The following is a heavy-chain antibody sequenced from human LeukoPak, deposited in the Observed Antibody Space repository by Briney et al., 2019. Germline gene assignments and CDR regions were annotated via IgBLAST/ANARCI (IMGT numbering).Heavy chain of an antibody. J-gene: IGHJ4*02. Sequence: PGGSLRLSCAASGFTFSSYAMSWVRQAPGNGLEWVSAISGSGGSTYYADSVKGRFTISRDNSKNTLYLQMNSLRAADPAVYSSPSVRLSGTPPWYWAPGTLVTVSS. D-gene: IGHD2-2*01. CDR2: ISGSGGST. CDR1: GFTFSSYA. CDR3: PSVRLSGTPPWY. V-gene: IGHV3-23*01.